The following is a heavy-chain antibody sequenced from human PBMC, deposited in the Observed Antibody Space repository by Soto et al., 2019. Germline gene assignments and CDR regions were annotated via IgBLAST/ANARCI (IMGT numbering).Heavy chain of an antibody. J-gene: IGHJ6*01. CDR1: GFTFSSYG. CDR2: ISYDGSNK. CDR3: AKNYDILTDYGMDV. V-gene: IGHV3-30*18. D-gene: IGHD3-9*01. Sequence: QVQLVESGGGVVQPGRSLRLSCAASGFTFSSYGMHWVRQAPGKGLEWVAVISYDGSNKYYADSVKGRFTISRDNSKNTLYLQMNSLRAEDTAVYYCAKNYDILTDYGMDVW.